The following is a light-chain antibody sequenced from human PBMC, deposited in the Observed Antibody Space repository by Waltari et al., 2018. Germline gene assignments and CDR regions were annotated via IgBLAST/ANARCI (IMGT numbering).Light chain of an antibody. CDR1: QSIGHY. V-gene: IGKV3-11*01. CDR3: QQRSDWPLT. J-gene: IGKJ4*01. Sequence: EIVLTQSPATLSLSPGERATLSCWASQSIGHYLAWYQQKPGQAPRLLIYDASSRATGIPPRCSGFGSGTDFTLTISSLEPEDSAVYYCQQRSDWPLTFGGGTKVEIK. CDR2: DAS.